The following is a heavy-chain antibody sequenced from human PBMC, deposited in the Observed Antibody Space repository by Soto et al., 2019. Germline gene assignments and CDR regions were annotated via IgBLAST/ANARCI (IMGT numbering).Heavy chain of an antibody. D-gene: IGHD2-15*01. J-gene: IGHJ3*02. Sequence: PGGSLRLSCAASGFTLSNYAMSWVRQAPGKGLEWVSTIGASGGSTYYADSVRGRFSISRDRPKNTLLLQMNSLRAEDTAVYYCAIQRGPYSHDVFDIWGQGTMVTVSS. CDR1: GFTLSNYA. V-gene: IGHV3-23*01. CDR3: AIQRGPYSHDVFDI. CDR2: IGASGGST.